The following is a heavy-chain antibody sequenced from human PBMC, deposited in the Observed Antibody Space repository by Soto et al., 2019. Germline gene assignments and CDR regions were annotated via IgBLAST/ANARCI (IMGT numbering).Heavy chain of an antibody. CDR2: IYYSGST. V-gene: IGHV4-39*01. Sequence: PSETLSLTCTVTGDSISSRSYYWGWIRQPPGKGLEWIGSIYYSGSTYNNPSLRSRVSMSIHTSKDQFSLKLKSVTAADTALYFCARQRTSVVTKAYFDVWGPGSLVTVCS. D-gene: IGHD2-21*02. CDR3: ARQRTSVVTKAYFDV. J-gene: IGHJ4*02. CDR1: GDSISSRSYY.